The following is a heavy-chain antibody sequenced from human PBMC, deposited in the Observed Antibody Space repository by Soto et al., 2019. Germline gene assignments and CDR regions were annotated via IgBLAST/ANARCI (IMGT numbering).Heavy chain of an antibody. CDR3: ARDGGRRSGGIDY. CDR1: GGTFSSYS. D-gene: IGHD1-26*01. J-gene: IGHJ4*02. Sequence: QVQLVQSGAEVKKPGSSVKVSCKASGGTFSSYSINWVRQAPGQGLEWMGEIIPIFGTANYEQKFQGRVTFPADESTSTAYMELTSLRSEDTAVYCCARDGGRRSGGIDYWGQGTLVTVSS. V-gene: IGHV1-69*01. CDR2: IIPIFGTA.